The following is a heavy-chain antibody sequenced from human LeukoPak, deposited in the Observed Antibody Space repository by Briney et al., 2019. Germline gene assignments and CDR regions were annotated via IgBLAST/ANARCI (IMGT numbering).Heavy chain of an antibody. D-gene: IGHD3-9*01. Sequence: GGSLRLSCAASGFTFITYSLNWVRQAPGKGLEWVSSISSTSTYMYYADSVKGRFTISRDNAKNLLYLQINSLRAEDTAVYYCARDFEEYYDILTGPDYWGQGTLVTVSS. CDR1: GFTFITYS. CDR2: ISSTSTYM. V-gene: IGHV3-21*06. J-gene: IGHJ4*02. CDR3: ARDFEEYYDILTGPDY.